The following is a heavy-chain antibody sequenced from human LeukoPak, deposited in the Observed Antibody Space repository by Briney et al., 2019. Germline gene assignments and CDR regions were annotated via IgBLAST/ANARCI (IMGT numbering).Heavy chain of an antibody. J-gene: IGHJ4*02. V-gene: IGHV4-59*01. CDR2: IYYSGST. Sequence: SETLSLTCTVSGGSISRYYWSWIRQPPGKGLEWIGYIYYSGSTNYNPSLKSRVTISVDTSKNQFSLKLSSVTAADTAVYFCARVPPPGSSNPSDSWGQGTLVTVSS. CDR3: ARVPPPGSSNPSDS. CDR1: GGSISRYY. D-gene: IGHD6-13*01.